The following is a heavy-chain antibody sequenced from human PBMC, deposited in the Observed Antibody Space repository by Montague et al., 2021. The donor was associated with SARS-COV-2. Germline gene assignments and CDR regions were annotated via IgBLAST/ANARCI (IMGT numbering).Heavy chain of an antibody. CDR3: ARHPLYCSSTSCYEHWFDP. V-gene: IGHV4-39*01. CDR2: IYYSGST. D-gene: IGHD2-2*01. CDR1: GGSFSGYY. J-gene: IGHJ5*02. Sequence: SETLSLTCAVYGGSFSGYYWGWIRQPPGKGLEWIGSIYYSGSTYYNPSLKSRVTISVDTSKNQFSLKLSSVTAADTAVYYCARHPLYCSSTSCYEHWFDPWGQGTLVTVSS.